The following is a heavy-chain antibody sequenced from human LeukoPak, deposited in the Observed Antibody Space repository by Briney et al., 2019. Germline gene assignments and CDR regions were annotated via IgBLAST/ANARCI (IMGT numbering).Heavy chain of an antibody. Sequence: SETLSLTCAVYGGSFSGYYWSWIRQPPGRGLEWIGEINHSGSTNYNPSLKSRVTISVDTSKNQFSLKLSSVTAADTAVYYCARHGGSSWYGYYYYYYMDVWGKGTTVTISS. D-gene: IGHD6-13*01. J-gene: IGHJ6*03. CDR2: INHSGST. V-gene: IGHV4-34*01. CDR3: ARHGGSSWYGYYYYYYMDV. CDR1: GGSFSGYY.